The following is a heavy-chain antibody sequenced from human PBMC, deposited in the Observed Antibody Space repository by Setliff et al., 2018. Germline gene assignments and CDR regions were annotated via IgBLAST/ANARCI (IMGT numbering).Heavy chain of an antibody. V-gene: IGHV4-61*09. Sequence: SETLSLTCTVSGDSISCGSYYWTWIRKPAGKGLEWIGHFHTGGSTNYNRSLRSRVSISVDTSKNQFSLKLSSVTAADTATYYCSRAGPTVTFFRVLVISWWDPWGQGSLVTVSS. CDR2: FHTGGST. J-gene: IGHJ5*02. CDR3: SRAGPTVTFFRVLVISWWDP. CDR1: GDSISCGSYY. D-gene: IGHD3-3*01.